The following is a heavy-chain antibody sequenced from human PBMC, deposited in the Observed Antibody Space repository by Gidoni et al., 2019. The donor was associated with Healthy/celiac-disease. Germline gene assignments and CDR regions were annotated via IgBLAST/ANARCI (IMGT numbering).Heavy chain of an antibody. Sequence: EVQLVESGGGLVQPGGSLRLSCAASGFTFSSYSMNWVRQAPGKGLEWVSYISSSSSTIYYADSVKGRFTISRDNAKNSLYLQMNSLRAEDTAVYYCAAWELLAFDYWGQGTLVTVSS. D-gene: IGHD1-26*01. CDR2: ISSSSSTI. V-gene: IGHV3-48*01. J-gene: IGHJ4*02. CDR3: AAWELLAFDY. CDR1: GFTFSSYS.